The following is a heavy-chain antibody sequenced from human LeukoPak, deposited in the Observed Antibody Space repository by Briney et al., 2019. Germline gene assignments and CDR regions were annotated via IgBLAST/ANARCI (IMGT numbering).Heavy chain of an antibody. CDR1: GYTFTGYY. J-gene: IGHJ6*03. D-gene: IGHD2-8*02. CDR2: IIPIFGTA. CDR3: ARGPVRVLYYYYYMDV. Sequence: GASVKVSCKASGYTFTGYYMHWVRQAPGQGLEWMGGIIPIFGTANYAQKFQGRVTITADKSTSTAYMELSSLRSEDTAVYYCARGPVRVLYYYYYMDVWGKGTTVTVSS. V-gene: IGHV1-69*06.